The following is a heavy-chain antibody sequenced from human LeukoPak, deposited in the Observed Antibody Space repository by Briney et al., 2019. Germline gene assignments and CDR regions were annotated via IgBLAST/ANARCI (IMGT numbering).Heavy chain of an antibody. CDR1: GGSISSSSYY. J-gene: IGHJ6*03. Sequence: SETLSLTCTVSGGSISSSSYYWGWLRQPPGKGLEWIGSIYYSGSTYYNPTLKSRVTISVDTSKNQFSLKLSSVTAADTAVYYCARITMVRGYMDVWGKGTTVTISS. V-gene: IGHV4-39*01. D-gene: IGHD3-10*01. CDR2: IYYSGST. CDR3: ARITMVRGYMDV.